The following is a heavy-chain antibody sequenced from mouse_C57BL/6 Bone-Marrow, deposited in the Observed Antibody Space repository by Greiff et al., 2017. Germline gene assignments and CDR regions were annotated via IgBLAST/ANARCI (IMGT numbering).Heavy chain of an antibody. CDR3: ARGKLAWFAY. Sequence: QVQLQQPGAELVKPGASVKLSCKASGYTFTSYWMQWVKQRPGQGLEWIGEIDPSDSYTNYNQKFKGKATLTVDTSSSTAYMQLRSLTSEDSAVYYCARGKLAWFAYWGQGTLVTVSA. CDR2: IDPSDSYT. CDR1: GYTFTSYW. J-gene: IGHJ3*01. V-gene: IGHV1-50*01.